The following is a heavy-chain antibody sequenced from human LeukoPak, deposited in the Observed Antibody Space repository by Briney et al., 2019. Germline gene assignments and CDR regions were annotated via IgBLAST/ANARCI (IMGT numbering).Heavy chain of an antibody. Sequence: PGGSLRLSCSASGFPFSSYAMHWVRQAPGKGLEYVSAISDSGGSTYYADSVKGRFTISRDNSKNTLYLQMNSLRAEDSAIYYCATHVLVVAPVFDYWGQGTLVTVSS. CDR3: ATHVLVVAPVFDY. D-gene: IGHD2-2*01. V-gene: IGHV3-64*04. CDR2: ISDSGGST. J-gene: IGHJ4*02. CDR1: GFPFSSYA.